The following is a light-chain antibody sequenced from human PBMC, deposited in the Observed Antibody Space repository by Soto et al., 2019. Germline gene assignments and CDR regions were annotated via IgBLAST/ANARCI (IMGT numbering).Light chain of an antibody. CDR2: GAS. Sequence: EIVLTQSPGTLSLSPGERATLSCRASQSVSSSYLAWYQQKPGQAPRLLIYGASSRATGIPDRFRGSGSGTDFTLTISRLEREDFAVYYCQQYGSSPVTFGQGTKVEIK. CDR3: QQYGSSPVT. CDR1: QSVSSSY. J-gene: IGKJ1*01. V-gene: IGKV3-20*01.